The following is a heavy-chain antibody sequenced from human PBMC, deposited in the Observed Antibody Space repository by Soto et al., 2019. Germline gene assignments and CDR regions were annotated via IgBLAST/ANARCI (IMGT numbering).Heavy chain of an antibody. CDR1: GYTFTNYA. D-gene: IGHD3-16*01. V-gene: IGHV1-3*01. J-gene: IGHJ4*02. Sequence: QVQLVQSGAEVKKPGASVKVSCKASGYTFTNYAMDWVRQAPGQRLEWMGWINAGNGNTKDSQKFQGRVAITRDTSASTAYMELSSLRSEDTAVYYCARNLVGGSDYWGQGTLVTVSS. CDR3: ARNLVGGSDY. CDR2: INAGNGNT.